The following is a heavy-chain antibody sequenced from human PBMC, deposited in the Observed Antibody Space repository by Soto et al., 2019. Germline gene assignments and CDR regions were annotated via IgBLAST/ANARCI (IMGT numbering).Heavy chain of an antibody. CDR3: ARVRGRDRHYYSGMHX. D-gene: IGHD2-21*02. J-gene: IGHJ6*04. Sequence: SQTLSLTCAISGDSVSGNSAAWNWIRHSPSIGLEWLGSTYYRSKWYNDYEVYLRSRITINPDTSRNQLSLQLNYVTPQDTAVYYCARVRGRDRHYYSGMHXWGLGTTVTFSX. CDR2: TYYRSKWYN. CDR1: GDSVSGNSAA. V-gene: IGHV6-1*01.